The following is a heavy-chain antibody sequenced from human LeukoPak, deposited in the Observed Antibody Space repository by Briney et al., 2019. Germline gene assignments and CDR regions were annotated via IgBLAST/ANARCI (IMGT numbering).Heavy chain of an antibody. CDR1: GYTFTGYY. Sequence: ASVKVSCKASGYTFTGYYMHWVRQAPGQGLEWMGWINPNSGGTNYAQKFQGRVTMTRDTSISTAYMELSRLRSDDTAVYYCARVPGYSYGYLADYWGQGTLVTVSS. V-gene: IGHV1-2*02. CDR3: ARVPGYSYGYLADY. CDR2: INPNSGGT. D-gene: IGHD5-18*01. J-gene: IGHJ4*02.